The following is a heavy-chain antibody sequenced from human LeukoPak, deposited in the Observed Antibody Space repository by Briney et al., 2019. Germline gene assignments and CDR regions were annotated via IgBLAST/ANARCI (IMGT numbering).Heavy chain of an antibody. CDR3: ARETAVTTSELDP. D-gene: IGHD4-11*01. CDR1: GGSISSSNW. J-gene: IGHJ5*02. CDR2: IYHSGST. Sequence: SGTLSLTCAVSGGSISSSNWWSWVRPPPGKGLEWIGEIYHSGSTNYNPSLKSRVTISVDKSKNQFSLKLSSVTAADTAVYYCARETAVTTSELDPWGQGTLVTVSS. V-gene: IGHV4-4*02.